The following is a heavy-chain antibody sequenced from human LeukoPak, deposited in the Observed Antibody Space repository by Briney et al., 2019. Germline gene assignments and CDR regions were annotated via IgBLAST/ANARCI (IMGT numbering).Heavy chain of an antibody. Sequence: GESLKISCKASGYNFANSWIGWLRQMPGKGLEWMGIIYPADSDTRFCPSFQGQVTISADKYISTAYLQWSSLKTSDTAMYYCARHGGGFEWGQGTLVTVSS. CDR1: GYNFANSW. CDR2: IYPADSDT. D-gene: IGHD5-12*01. CDR3: ARHGGGFE. J-gene: IGHJ4*02. V-gene: IGHV5-51*01.